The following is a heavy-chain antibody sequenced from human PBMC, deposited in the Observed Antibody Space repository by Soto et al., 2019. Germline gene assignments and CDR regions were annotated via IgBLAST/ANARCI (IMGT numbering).Heavy chain of an antibody. V-gene: IGHV3-11*01. CDR2: ISGSGNTI. Sequence: GWSLRLSCVASGFTLSDYYMSWIRQAPGKGSEWVTHISGSGNTIDYADSVKVRFTISRDNAKNSLHLQMNSLRDDDTAVFYCARGRYALDYWGQGTRVTVSS. CDR3: ARGRYALDY. J-gene: IGHJ4*02. D-gene: IGHD3-16*01. CDR1: GFTLSDYY.